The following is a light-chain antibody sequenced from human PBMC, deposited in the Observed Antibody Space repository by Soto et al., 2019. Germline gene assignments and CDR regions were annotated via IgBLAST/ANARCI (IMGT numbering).Light chain of an antibody. V-gene: IGLV1-47*02. CDR3: AAWDDSLSGSYV. J-gene: IGLJ1*01. Sequence: QSVLTQPPSASGTPGQRVTISCSGSSSNIGSNYVYWYQQVPGTAPKLLIYSDDQRPSGVPDRFSGSKSGTSASLAISGLRSEDEADYYCAAWDDSLSGSYVFGTGTKVTVL. CDR2: SDD. CDR1: SSNIGSNY.